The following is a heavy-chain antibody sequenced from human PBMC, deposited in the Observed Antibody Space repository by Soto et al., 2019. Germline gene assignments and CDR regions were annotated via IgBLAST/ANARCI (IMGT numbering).Heavy chain of an antibody. CDR1: GFTFSSYA. Sequence: PGGSLRLSCAASGFTFSSYAMSWVRQAPGKGLEWVSAISGSGGSTYYADSVKGRFTISRDNSKNTLYLQMNSLRAEDTAVYYCAKARYYYDSSEIDPWGQGTLVTVSS. CDR2: ISGSGGST. V-gene: IGHV3-23*01. CDR3: AKARYYYDSSEIDP. J-gene: IGHJ5*02. D-gene: IGHD3-22*01.